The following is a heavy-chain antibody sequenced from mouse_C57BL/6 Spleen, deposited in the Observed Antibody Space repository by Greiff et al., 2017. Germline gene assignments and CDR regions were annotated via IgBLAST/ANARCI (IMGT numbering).Heavy chain of an antibody. J-gene: IGHJ4*01. V-gene: IGHV1-69*01. Sequence: QVQLQQPGAELVMPGASVKLSCKASGYTFTSYWMQWVKQRPGQGLEWIGGIDPSGSYTNYNQKFKGKSTLTVDKSSSTAYMQLSSLTSEDSAVYYYARGRLDDYYEGYAMDYWGQGTSVTVSS. CDR2: IDPSGSYT. CDR1: GYTFTSYW. CDR3: ARGRLDDYYEGYAMDY. D-gene: IGHD2-3*01.